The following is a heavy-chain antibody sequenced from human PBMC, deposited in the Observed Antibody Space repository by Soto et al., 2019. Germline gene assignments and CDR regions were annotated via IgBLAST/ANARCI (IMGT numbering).Heavy chain of an antibody. CDR3: AKEIRRITMVRGVIIGGMDV. D-gene: IGHD3-10*01. CDR1: GFTFSSYG. V-gene: IGHV3-30*18. CDR2: ISYDGSNK. Sequence: QMQLVESGGGVVQPGRSLRLSCAASGFTFSSYGMHWVRQAPGKGLEWVAVISYDGSNKYYADSVKGRFTISRDNSKNTLYLQMNSLRAEDTAVYYCAKEIRRITMVRGVIIGGMDVWGQGTTVTVSS. J-gene: IGHJ6*02.